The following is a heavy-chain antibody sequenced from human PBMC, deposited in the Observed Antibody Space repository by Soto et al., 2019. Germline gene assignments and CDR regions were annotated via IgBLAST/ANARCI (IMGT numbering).Heavy chain of an antibody. D-gene: IGHD2-2*01. J-gene: IGHJ6*02. CDR1: GFTFSSYA. Sequence: PGGSLRLSCAASGFTFSSYAMHWVRQAPGKGLEWVAVISYDGSNKYYADSVKGRFTISRDNSKNTLYLQMNSLRAEDTAVYYCARDIVVVPAALAPYYYYYYGMDVWGQGTTVTVSS. V-gene: IGHV3-30-3*01. CDR3: ARDIVVVPAALAPYYYYYYGMDV. CDR2: ISYDGSNK.